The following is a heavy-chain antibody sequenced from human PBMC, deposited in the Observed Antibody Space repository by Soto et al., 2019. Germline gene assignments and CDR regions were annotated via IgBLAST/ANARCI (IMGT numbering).Heavy chain of an antibody. CDR2: ISGDGVHT. Sequence: EVQLAESGGGLIQPGGSPRFSCATSGFTLISNGIHWVRQAPGEGLVWVSRISGDGVHTDYAESVKVRFTVSRDIAKSTGYLQMNNLRAEDTAIYYCARLGFVVEGDFWGQGILVTVSS. CDR3: ARLGFVVEGDF. CDR1: GFTLISNG. D-gene: IGHD2-21*01. V-gene: IGHV3-74*01. J-gene: IGHJ4*02.